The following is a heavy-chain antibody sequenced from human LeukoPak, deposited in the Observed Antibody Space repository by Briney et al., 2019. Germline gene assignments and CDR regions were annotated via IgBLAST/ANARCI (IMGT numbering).Heavy chain of an antibody. Sequence: ETLSLTCAVYGGSFSGYYWSWIRQPPGKGLEWIGEINHSGSTNYNPSLKSRVTISVDTSKNQFSLKLSSVTAADTAVYYCARVRPGGSPDYWGQGTLVTVSS. CDR3: ARVRPGGSPDY. CDR1: GGSFSGYY. D-gene: IGHD6-25*01. V-gene: IGHV4-34*01. CDR2: INHSGST. J-gene: IGHJ4*02.